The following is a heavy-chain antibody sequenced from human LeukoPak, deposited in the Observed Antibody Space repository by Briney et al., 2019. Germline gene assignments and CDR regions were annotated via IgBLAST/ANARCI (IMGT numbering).Heavy chain of an antibody. CDR2: ISGSGGST. D-gene: IGHD5-18*01. J-gene: IGHJ4*02. Sequence: GGSLRLSCAASGFTFSSYAMSWVRQAPGKGLEWVSAISGSGGSTYYADSVKGRFTISRDNSKNTLYLQINSLRAEDTAVYYCAKVGIQLYYFDYWGQGTLVTVSS. CDR3: AKVGIQLYYFDY. CDR1: GFTFSSYA. V-gene: IGHV3-23*01.